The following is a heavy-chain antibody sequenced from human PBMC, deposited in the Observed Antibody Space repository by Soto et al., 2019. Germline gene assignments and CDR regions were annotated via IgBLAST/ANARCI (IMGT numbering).Heavy chain of an antibody. Sequence: GGSLRLSCAASGFTFDDYTMHWVRQAPGKGLEWVSLISWDGGSTYYADSVKGRFTISRDNSKNSLYLQMNSLRTEDTALYYCAKDIWSPQNVAYCGGDCPTTSGYYYGMDVWGQGTTVTVSS. D-gene: IGHD2-21*02. CDR1: GFTFDDYT. CDR3: AKDIWSPQNVAYCGGDCPTTSGYYYGMDV. J-gene: IGHJ6*02. V-gene: IGHV3-43*01. CDR2: ISWDGGST.